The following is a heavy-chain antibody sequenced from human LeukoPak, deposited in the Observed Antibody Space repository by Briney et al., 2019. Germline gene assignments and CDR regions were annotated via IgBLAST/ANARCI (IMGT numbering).Heavy chain of an antibody. D-gene: IGHD6-13*01. J-gene: IGHJ6*02. CDR3: AKDEAAAGTYHYYYGMDV. Sequence: GGSLRLSCAASGFTFSSYAMSWVRQAPGKGLEWVSAISGSGGSTYYADSVKGRFTISRDNSKNTLYLQMNSLRAEDTAVYYCAKDEAAAGTYHYYYGMDVWGQGTTVTVSS. CDR1: GFTFSSYA. CDR2: ISGSGGST. V-gene: IGHV3-23*01.